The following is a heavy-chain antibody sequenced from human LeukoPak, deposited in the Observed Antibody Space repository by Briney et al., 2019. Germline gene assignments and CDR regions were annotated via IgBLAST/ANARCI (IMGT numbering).Heavy chain of an antibody. CDR2: ISWNSGSI. CDR1: GFTFDDYA. V-gene: IGHV3-9*01. J-gene: IGHJ4*02. CDR3: AKEYGSGSY. Sequence: TGGSLRLSYAASGFTFDDYAMHWVRQAPGKGLEWVSGISWNSGSIGYADSVKGRFTISRDNAKNSLYLQMNSLRAEDTALYYSAKEYGSGSYWGQGTLVTVSS. D-gene: IGHD3-10*01.